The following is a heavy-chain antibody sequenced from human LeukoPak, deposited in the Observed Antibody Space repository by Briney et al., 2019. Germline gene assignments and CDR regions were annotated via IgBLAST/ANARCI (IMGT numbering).Heavy chain of an antibody. Sequence: SVKVSYKASRYPFTSYVLNWVRQATGQGGEGMGWRNPKSGNTGYAPMFHGRSAMTRNPAISPAYLELSSLRSEDTAVYYCARGLRETAMVTGILGKGGYPSYYFDYWGQGTLVTVSS. D-gene: IGHD5-18*01. CDR3: ARGLRETAMVTGILGKGGYPSYYFDY. J-gene: IGHJ4*02. V-gene: IGHV1-8*01. CDR2: RNPKSGNT. CDR1: RYPFTSYV.